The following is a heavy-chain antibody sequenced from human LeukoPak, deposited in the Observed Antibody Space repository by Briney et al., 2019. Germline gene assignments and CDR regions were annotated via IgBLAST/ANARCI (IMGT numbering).Heavy chain of an antibody. CDR3: ARAVYRSGGYYFDY. Sequence: PGGSLRLSCAASGFTFSSYAMQWVRQAPGKGLEWVAVISYDGSDKNYADSVQGRFTISRDNSKNTLYLQMNSLRAEDTAVYYCARAVYRSGGYYFDYWGQGTLVTVSS. V-gene: IGHV3-30*04. D-gene: IGHD6-19*01. CDR1: GFTFSSYA. J-gene: IGHJ4*02. CDR2: ISYDGSDK.